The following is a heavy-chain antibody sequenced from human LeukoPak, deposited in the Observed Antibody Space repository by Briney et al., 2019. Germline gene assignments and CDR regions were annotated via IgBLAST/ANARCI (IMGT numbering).Heavy chain of an antibody. CDR2: IIPIFGTA. Sequence: EASVKVSCKASGGTFSSYAISWVRQAPGQGLEWMGGIIPIFGTANYAQKFQGRVTITADESTSTAYMELSNLRSEDTAVYYCARDRDSSSWPDYYYYGMDVWAKGPRSPSPQ. CDR3: ARDRDSSSWPDYYYYGMDV. D-gene: IGHD6-13*01. CDR1: GGTFSSYA. V-gene: IGHV1-69*13. J-gene: IGHJ6*04.